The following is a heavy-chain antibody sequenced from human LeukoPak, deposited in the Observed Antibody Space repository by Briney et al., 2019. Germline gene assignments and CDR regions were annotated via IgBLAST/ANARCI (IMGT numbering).Heavy chain of an antibody. CDR2: IQYDGSKK. D-gene: IGHD6-6*01. Sequence: PGGSLRLSCVASGFTFSGNGMHWVRQAPGKGLEWVTFIQYDGSKKYYADSVKGRFTISRDNSKNTLYLQMNSLRAEDTAVYYCAKVRGYSSSSPWWFDPWGQGTLVTVSS. CDR1: GFTFSGNG. J-gene: IGHJ5*02. CDR3: AKVRGYSSSSPWWFDP. V-gene: IGHV3-30*02.